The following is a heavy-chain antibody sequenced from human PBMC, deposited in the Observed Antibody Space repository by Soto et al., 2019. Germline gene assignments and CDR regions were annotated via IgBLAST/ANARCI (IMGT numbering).Heavy chain of an antibody. D-gene: IGHD1-20*01. J-gene: IGHJ5*02. CDR1: GFTFSSYD. CDR2: ISHDGISK. Sequence: GGSLRLSCAASGFTFSSYDIHWVRQAPGKGLEWVTVISHDGISKYYTDSVRGRFTISRDNSENTLYLQMNSLRPEYTAVYYCGFITNRTTPWGQGTLVTVSS. V-gene: IGHV3-30*03. CDR3: GFITNRTTP.